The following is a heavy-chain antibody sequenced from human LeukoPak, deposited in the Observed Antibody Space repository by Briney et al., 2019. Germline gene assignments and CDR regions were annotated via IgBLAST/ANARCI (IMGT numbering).Heavy chain of an antibody. CDR3: ASFDTGYSSSTGFFDY. CDR1: GFTFSSYW. V-gene: IGHV3-7*01. J-gene: IGHJ4*02. CDR2: IKRDGSEK. D-gene: IGHD6-13*01. Sequence: GGSLRLSCAASGFTFSSYWMSWVRQAPGKGLEWVANIKRDGSEKYYVDSVKGRFTISRDNAKNSLYLQMNSLRAEDTAVYYCASFDTGYSSSTGFFDYWGQGTLVTVSS.